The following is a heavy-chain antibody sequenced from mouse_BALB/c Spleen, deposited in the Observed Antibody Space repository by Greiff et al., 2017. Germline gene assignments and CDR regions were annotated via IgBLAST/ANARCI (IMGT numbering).Heavy chain of an antibody. J-gene: IGHJ4*01. Sequence: QVQLKQSGPGLVAPSQSLSITCTVSGFSLTSYGVHWVRQPPGKGLEWLGVIWAGGSTDYNSALKSRLSISKDNSKSQVFLKMNSLQTDDTAMYYCARKTTVGGMDYWGQGTSVTVSS. D-gene: IGHD1-1*01. V-gene: IGHV2-9*02. CDR1: GFSLTSYG. CDR2: IWAGGST. CDR3: ARKTTVGGMDY.